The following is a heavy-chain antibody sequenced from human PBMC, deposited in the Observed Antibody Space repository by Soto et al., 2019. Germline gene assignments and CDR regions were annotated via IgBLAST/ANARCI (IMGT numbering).Heavy chain of an antibody. CDR1: GGSISSGGYS. J-gene: IGHJ5*02. V-gene: IGHV4-30-2*01. D-gene: IGHD3-22*01. CDR3: ARNDYYDSRGYYTNWFDP. CDR2: IYHSGST. Sequence: PSETLSLTCAVSGGSISSGGYSWSWIRQPPGKGLEWIGYIYHSGSTYYNPSLKSRVTISVDRSKNQFSLKLSSVTAADTAVYYCARNDYYDSRGYYTNWFDPWGQGTLVTVSS.